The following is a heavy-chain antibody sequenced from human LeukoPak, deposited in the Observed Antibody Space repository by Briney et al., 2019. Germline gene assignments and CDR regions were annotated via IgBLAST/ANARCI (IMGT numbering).Heavy chain of an antibody. CDR3: ARGGRGFYYFDY. CDR1: GGSISSYY. Sequence: SETLSLTCTVSGGSISSYYWSWIRQPPGKGLEWIGYIYYSGSTNYNPSLKSRVTISVDTSKNQFSLKLSSVTAADTAVCYCARGGRGFYYFDYWGQGTLVTVSS. V-gene: IGHV4-59*01. D-gene: IGHD1-26*01. CDR2: IYYSGST. J-gene: IGHJ4*02.